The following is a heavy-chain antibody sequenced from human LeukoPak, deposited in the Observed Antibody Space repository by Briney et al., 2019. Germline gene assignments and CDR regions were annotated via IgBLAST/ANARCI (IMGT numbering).Heavy chain of an antibody. CDR2: IYPGDSDT. CDR3: ARHAQDIVVVPAAMDYYGMDV. CDR1: GYSFTSYW. Sequence: GESLKISCKGSGYSFTSYWIGWVRQVPGKGLEWMGIIYPGDSDTRYSPSFQGQVTISADKSISTAYLQWSSLKASDTTMYYCARHAQDIVVVPAAMDYYGMDVWGQGTTVTVSS. D-gene: IGHD2-2*01. J-gene: IGHJ6*02. V-gene: IGHV5-51*01.